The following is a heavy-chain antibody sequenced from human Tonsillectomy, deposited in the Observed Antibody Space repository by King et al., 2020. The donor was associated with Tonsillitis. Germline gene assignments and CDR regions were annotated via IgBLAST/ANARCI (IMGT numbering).Heavy chain of an antibody. CDR2: ISGYVCRT. CDR1: GFTFDDYA. D-gene: IGHD6-19*01. V-gene: IGHV3-43*02. Sequence: VQLVESGGGVVQPGGSLRLSCAASGFTFDDYAMHWVRQAPGKGLSLVSLISGYVCRTYSASSVTGRFTISRDNSKNSLYLQMNSLRTEGTAGYYGTKEEGGGGEQWREEEEEREGGGKG. J-gene: IGHJ6*03. CDR3: TKEEGGGGEQWREEEEEREG.